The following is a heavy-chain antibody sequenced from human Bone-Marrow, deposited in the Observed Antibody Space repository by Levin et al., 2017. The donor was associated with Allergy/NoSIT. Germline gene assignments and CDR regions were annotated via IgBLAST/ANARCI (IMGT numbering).Heavy chain of an antibody. Sequence: RAGGSLRLSCEASGFNFRHYGFHWVRQPPGKGLEWLAVISYDGDPDYGDSVKGRFTVSRDSLQNTVYLQMNSLRPEDTAVYYCARMGYCSGQSCYDFLEPVIWGQGTMVSVSS. V-gene: IGHV3-30*03. J-gene: IGHJ3*02. CDR2: ISYDGDP. CDR3: ARMGYCSGQSCYDFLEPVI. D-gene: IGHD2-15*01. CDR1: GFNFRHYG.